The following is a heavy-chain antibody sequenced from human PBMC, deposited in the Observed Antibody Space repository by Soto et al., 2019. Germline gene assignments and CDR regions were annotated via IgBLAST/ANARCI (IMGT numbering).Heavy chain of an antibody. V-gene: IGHV5-51*01. D-gene: IGHD1-1*01. CDR1: GYSFTSSW. J-gene: IGHJ5*02. Sequence: PGESLKISCKASGYSFTSSWIGWVRQMPGKCPAWMGIIYPGDSDTRYSPSSQGQVTFSVDKSISTAHLQWSSLMASDTAMYFCARQGGTGWFDHWCRGTLVTVSS. CDR3: ARQGGTGWFDH. CDR2: IYPGDSDT.